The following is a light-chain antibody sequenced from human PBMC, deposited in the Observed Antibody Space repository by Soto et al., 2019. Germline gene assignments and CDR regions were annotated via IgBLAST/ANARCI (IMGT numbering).Light chain of an antibody. J-gene: IGKJ3*01. Sequence: IQLTQSPSFLSASVGDRVTITCRASQRISTYLAWYQQKPGKAPKLLIYAVSTLHSGVPSRFSGGGSGTEFILTISSLQPEDFATYYCQQFSSYTFGPGTKVDIE. CDR1: QRISTY. CDR2: AVS. V-gene: IGKV1-9*01. CDR3: QQFSSYT.